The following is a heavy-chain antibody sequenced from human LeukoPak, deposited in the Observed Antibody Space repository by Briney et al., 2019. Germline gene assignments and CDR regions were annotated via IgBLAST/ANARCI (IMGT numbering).Heavy chain of an antibody. CDR3: VKDSSTTSWYFAFDV. CDR1: GLILSSYA. D-gene: IGHD2-2*01. CDR2: FGLYGGTT. V-gene: IGHV3-23*01. Sequence: GGSLRLSCAASGLILSSYAMTWVRQAPGKGLEWVSSFGLYGGTTHYADSVKGRFTISRDNSKNTLYLQMTSLSADDTAVYYCVKDSSTTSWYFAFDVWGQGTMVAVSS. J-gene: IGHJ3*01.